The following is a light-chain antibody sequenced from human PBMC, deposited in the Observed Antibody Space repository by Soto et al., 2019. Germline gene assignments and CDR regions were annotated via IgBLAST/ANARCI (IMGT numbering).Light chain of an antibody. CDR1: QSISNW. J-gene: IGKJ1*01. V-gene: IGKV1-5*03. CDR2: KAS. Sequence: DIQMTQSPSTLSASVGDRVTITCRASQSISNWLAWYQQKPGKAPNLLIYKASSLESGVPSRFSGSGSGTEFTLTISCLQSDDLATYYCQQYDSYPRTFGQGTKVEIK. CDR3: QQYDSYPRT.